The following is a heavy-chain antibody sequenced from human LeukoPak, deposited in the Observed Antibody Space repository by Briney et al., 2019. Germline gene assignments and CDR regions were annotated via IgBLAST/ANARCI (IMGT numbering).Heavy chain of an antibody. J-gene: IGHJ5*02. D-gene: IGHD3-3*01. CDR2: MYYSGAT. CDR1: GASISDGHYY. CDR3: ARQSITPSDWLDP. V-gene: IGHV4-39*01. Sequence: SETLSLTCTVSGASISDGHYYWGWIRQTPGKGLEWIASMYYSGATYYHPSLKSRVTISVNTSTNQLSLKLSSVTAADTAVYYRARQSITPSDWLDPWGQGSLVIVSS.